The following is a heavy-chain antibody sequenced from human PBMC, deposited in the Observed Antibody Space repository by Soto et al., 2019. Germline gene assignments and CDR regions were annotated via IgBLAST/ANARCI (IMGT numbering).Heavy chain of an antibody. CDR2: INHSGSA. CDR1: GGSFSGYY. Sequence: PSETLSLTCAVYGGSFSGYYWSWIRQPPGKGLEWIGEINHSGSAKHNPSLQSRITISVDTSKNQFSLKLNSVTAADTAVYYCARSESNWNVAVCWSPGTLVTVSS. D-gene: IGHD1-20*01. CDR3: ARSESNWNVAVC. J-gene: IGHJ4*02. V-gene: IGHV4-34*01.